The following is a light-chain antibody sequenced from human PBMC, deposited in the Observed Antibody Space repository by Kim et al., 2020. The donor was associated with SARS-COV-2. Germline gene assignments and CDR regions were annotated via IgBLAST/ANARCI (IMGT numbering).Light chain of an antibody. CDR1: SGNSSYA. CDR3: QTWGTGHVV. CDR2: LNSDGSH. J-gene: IGLJ2*01. V-gene: IGLV4-69*01. Sequence: ASVKLTCTLSSGNSSYAIAWHQQQPEKGPRYLMKLNSDGSHSKGDGIPDRFSGSSSGAERYLTISSLQSEDEADYYCQTWGTGHVVFGGGTKLTVL.